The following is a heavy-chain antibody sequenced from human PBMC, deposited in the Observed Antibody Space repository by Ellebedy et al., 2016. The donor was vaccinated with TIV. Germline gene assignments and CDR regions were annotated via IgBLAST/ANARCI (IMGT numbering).Heavy chain of an antibody. J-gene: IGHJ5*02. CDR2: IYWDDGK. Sequence: SGPTLVKPTQTLTLTCSFSGFSLSTSGVGVGWIRQPPGKALEWPALIYWDDGKVYSPSLKSRLTITKDTPKNQVVLTMTNMDPVDTATYYCAHRRSLGPFFHWFDPWGQGTLVTVSS. CDR3: AHRRSLGPFFHWFDP. V-gene: IGHV2-5*02. CDR1: GFSLSTSGVG. D-gene: IGHD2-15*01.